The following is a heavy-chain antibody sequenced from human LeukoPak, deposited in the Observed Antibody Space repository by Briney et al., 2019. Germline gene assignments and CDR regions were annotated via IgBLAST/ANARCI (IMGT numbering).Heavy chain of an antibody. D-gene: IGHD6-13*01. V-gene: IGHV3-15*01. CDR2: IKSKTDGGTT. J-gene: IGHJ3*02. CDR3: AKDVTGYSSSQDAFDI. Sequence: GGSLRLSCAASGFTFSNAWMSWVRQAPGKGLEWVGRIKSKTDGGTTDYAAPVKGRFTISRDDSKNTLYLQMNSLKTEDTAVYYCAKDVTGYSSSQDAFDIWGQGTMVTVSS. CDR1: GFTFSNAW.